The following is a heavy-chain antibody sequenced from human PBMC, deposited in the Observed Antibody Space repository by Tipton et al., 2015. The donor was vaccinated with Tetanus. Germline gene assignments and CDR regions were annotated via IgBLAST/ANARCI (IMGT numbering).Heavy chain of an antibody. CDR2: IYPGDSNT. J-gene: IGHJ4*02. D-gene: IGHD3/OR15-3a*01. CDR1: GYSFTTYW. Sequence: QSGAEVKKPGESLKISCKGSGYSFTTYWIGWVRQMPGKGLEWMGTIYPGDSNTGYSPSFQGQVAISADRSVSTAYLQWTSLKATDPAIYYCARRPGFCTGSSCDYYFDYWGQGTLVTVSS. V-gene: IGHV5-51*01. CDR3: ARRPGFCTGSSCDYYFDY.